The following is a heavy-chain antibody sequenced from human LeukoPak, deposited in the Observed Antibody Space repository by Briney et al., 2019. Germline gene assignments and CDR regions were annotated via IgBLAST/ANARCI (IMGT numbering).Heavy chain of an antibody. CDR3: ARGPYSSGWYPFDY. J-gene: IGHJ4*02. Sequence: ASVKVSCKASGYTFTGYYMHWVRQAPGHGLEWIGWINPNSGGTNYAQKFQGRVTMTRDTSISTAYMELSRLRSDDTAVYYCARGPYSSGWYPFDYWGQGTLVTVSS. CDR2: INPNSGGT. V-gene: IGHV1-2*02. CDR1: GYTFTGYY. D-gene: IGHD6-19*01.